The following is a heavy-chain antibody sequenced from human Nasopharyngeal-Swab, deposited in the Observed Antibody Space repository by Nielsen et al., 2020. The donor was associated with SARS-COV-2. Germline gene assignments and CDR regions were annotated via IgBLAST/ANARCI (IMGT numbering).Heavy chain of an antibody. V-gene: IGHV3-23*01. CDR3: AKGFILENFDF. Sequence: GGSLRLSCEASGFTFSDYGMSWVRQAPGKGLQWVSAISGSGRTTFYADSVKGRFTISRDNSKNTMYLQMNSLRDEDTAIYYCAKGFILENFDFWGQGALVTVCS. J-gene: IGHJ4*02. CDR2: ISGSGRTT. CDR1: GFTFSDYG.